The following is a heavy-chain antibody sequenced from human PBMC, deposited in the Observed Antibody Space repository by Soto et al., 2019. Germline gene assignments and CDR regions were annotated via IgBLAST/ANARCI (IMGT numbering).Heavy chain of an antibody. Sequence: QVQLQESGPGLVKPSETLSLTCTVSGGSISSYYWSWIRQPPGKGLEWIGYIYYSGSTNYNPSLNSRVTISVDTSKNQFSLKLSFVTAADTAVYYCARLGVFSSSWMSGYDYMDVWGKGTTVTVSS. CDR2: IYYSGST. CDR1: GGSISSYY. D-gene: IGHD6-13*01. V-gene: IGHV4-59*01. J-gene: IGHJ6*03. CDR3: ARLGVFSSSWMSGYDYMDV.